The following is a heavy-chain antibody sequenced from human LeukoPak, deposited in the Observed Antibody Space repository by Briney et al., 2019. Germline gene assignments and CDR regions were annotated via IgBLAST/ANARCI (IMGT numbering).Heavy chain of an antibody. CDR1: GGTFSSYA. CDR2: IIPILGIA. CDR3: ARAIRADRRGSWFDP. J-gene: IGHJ5*02. D-gene: IGHD6-6*01. Sequence: SVEVSCKASGGTFSSYAISWVRQAPGQGLEWMGRIIPILGIANYAQKFQGRVTITADKSTSTAYMELSSLRSEDTAVYYCARAIRADRRGSWFDPWGQGTLVTVSS. V-gene: IGHV1-69*04.